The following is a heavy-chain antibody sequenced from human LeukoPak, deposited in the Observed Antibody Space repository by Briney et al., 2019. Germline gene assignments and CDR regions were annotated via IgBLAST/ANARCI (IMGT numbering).Heavy chain of an antibody. CDR1: GFTFSSYA. CDR3: AKEARGSAFDI. Sequence: GGSLRLSCAASGFTFSSYAVSWVRRAPGKGLEWVSAITGSGDSKFYTHCVKGRFKIYRDNSKKTLYLQMNRLRAEETAVYYCAKEARGSAFDIWGQGTMVTVSS. J-gene: IGHJ3*02. V-gene: IGHV3-23*01. CDR2: ITGSGDSK. D-gene: IGHD1-26*01.